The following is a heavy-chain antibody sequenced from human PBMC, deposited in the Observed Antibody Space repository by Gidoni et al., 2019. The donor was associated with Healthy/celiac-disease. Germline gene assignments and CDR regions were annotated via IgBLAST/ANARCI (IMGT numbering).Heavy chain of an antibody. D-gene: IGHD3-22*01. CDR2: IKQDGSEK. CDR1: GFYFSSYW. CDR3: ARDGNRKRLISSGYYALSNYGMDV. J-gene: IGHJ6*02. Sequence: ELQLVVPGGGSVQPGGPLRFSCAASGFYFSSYWMIWFRQAPGKGLEWVANIKQDGSEKYYVDSVKGRFTISRDNAKNSLYLQMNSLRAEDTAVYYCARDGNRKRLISSGYYALSNYGMDVWGQGTTVTVSS. V-gene: IGHV3-7*01.